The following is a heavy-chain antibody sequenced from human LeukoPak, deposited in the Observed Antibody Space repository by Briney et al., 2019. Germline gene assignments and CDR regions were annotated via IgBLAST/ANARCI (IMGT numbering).Heavy chain of an antibody. J-gene: IGHJ3*02. CDR3: ASTDAYYYDSSGLAFDI. V-gene: IGHV4-34*01. Sequence: SETLSLTCAVYGGSFSGYYWNWIRQPPGKGLEWIGEINHGGSTNYNPSLKSRVTISVDTSKSQFSLKLSSVTAADTAVYYCASTDAYYYDSSGLAFDIWGQGTMVTVSS. D-gene: IGHD3-22*01. CDR1: GGSFSGYY. CDR2: INHGGST.